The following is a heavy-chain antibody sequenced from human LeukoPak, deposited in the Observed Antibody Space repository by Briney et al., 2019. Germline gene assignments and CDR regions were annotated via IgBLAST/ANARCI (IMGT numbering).Heavy chain of an antibody. V-gene: IGHV2-5*02. CDR2: IYWDDEK. CDR1: GFSLSTSGVG. CDR3: AHSYYFGSRSYYNVWFAP. J-gene: IGHJ5*02. D-gene: IGHD3-10*01. Sequence: SGPALVKPTQTLTLTCTFSGFSLSTSGVGVGWIRQPPGKALQWLALIYWDDEKYYSPSLKSRLSISRDTSRNQVVLTMTNMDPLDTGTFFCAHSYYFGSRSYYNVWFAPWGLGTLVSVSS.